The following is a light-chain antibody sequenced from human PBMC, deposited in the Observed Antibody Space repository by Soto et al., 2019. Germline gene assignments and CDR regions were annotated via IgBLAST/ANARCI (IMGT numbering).Light chain of an antibody. CDR3: QQYGSSPLT. CDR1: QSVSSTF. V-gene: IGKV3-20*01. J-gene: IGKJ4*01. Sequence: EIGLTQSPGTLSLSPGERATLTCRASQSVSSTFLGWYQQKPGQAPRLLIYGASTRATGIPDRFSGGGSGADFTLTISRLEPEDFAVYYCQQYGSSPLTFGGGTKVDIK. CDR2: GAS.